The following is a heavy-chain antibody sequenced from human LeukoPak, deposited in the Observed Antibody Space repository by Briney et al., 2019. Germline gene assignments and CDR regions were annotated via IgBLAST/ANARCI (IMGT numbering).Heavy chain of an antibody. D-gene: IGHD4-23*01. V-gene: IGHV3-30*18. J-gene: IGHJ6*02. Sequence: GGSLRLSCAASGFTFSSYGMHWVRQAPGKGLEWVAVISYDGSNKYYADSVQGRFTISRDNSKNTLYLQMNSLRAEDTAVYYCAKDNGGNSPGMDVWGQGTTVTVSS. CDR2: ISYDGSNK. CDR1: GFTFSSYG. CDR3: AKDNGGNSPGMDV.